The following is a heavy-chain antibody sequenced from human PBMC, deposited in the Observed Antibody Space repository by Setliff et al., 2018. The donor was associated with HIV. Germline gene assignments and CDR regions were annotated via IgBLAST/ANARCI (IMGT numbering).Heavy chain of an antibody. D-gene: IGHD4-17*01. CDR2: IYHSGST. J-gene: IGHJ4*02. CDR1: GYSLSSDYC. CDR3: VRDDYGYNGKGFDH. Sequence: ETLSLTCAVSGYSLSSDYCWGWIRQPPGKGLEWIASIYHSGSTYYNPSLKSRVIISIDTSNNQISLRLSSVTAADTAMYYCVRDDYGYNGKGFDHWGPGTLVTVSS. V-gene: IGHV4-38-2*02.